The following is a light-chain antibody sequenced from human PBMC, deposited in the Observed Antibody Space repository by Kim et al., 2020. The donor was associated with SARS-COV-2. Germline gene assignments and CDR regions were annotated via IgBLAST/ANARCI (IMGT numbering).Light chain of an antibody. V-gene: IGLV2-14*03. Sequence: GQSITISCTGTSSDFGGYNHVSWYQHHPGKAPKLMIYDVSNRPSGVSNRFSGSKSGNTASLTISGLQAEDEADYYCSSYTSSSTYVFGTGTKVTVL. CDR3: SSYTSSSTYV. J-gene: IGLJ1*01. CDR2: DVS. CDR1: SSDFGGYNH.